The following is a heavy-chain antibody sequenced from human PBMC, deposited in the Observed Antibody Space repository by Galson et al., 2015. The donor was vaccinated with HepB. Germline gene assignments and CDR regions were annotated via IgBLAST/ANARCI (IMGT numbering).Heavy chain of an antibody. CDR1: GFTFSSYA. V-gene: IGHV3-30*04. D-gene: IGHD2-2*01. J-gene: IGHJ5*02. CDR3: ARVGCSSTSCPKNWFDP. CDR2: ISYDGSSK. Sequence: SLRLSCAASGFTFSSYAMHWVRQAPGKGLEWVAVISYDGSSKYYADSVKGRFTISRDNSKNTLYLQMNSLRAEDTAVYYCARVGCSSTSCPKNWFDPWGQGTLVTVSS.